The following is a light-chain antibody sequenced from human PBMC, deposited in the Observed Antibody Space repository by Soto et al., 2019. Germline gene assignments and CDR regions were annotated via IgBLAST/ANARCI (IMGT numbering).Light chain of an antibody. J-gene: IGLJ3*02. V-gene: IGLV2-11*01. Sequence: QSVLTQPRSVSGSPGQSVTISCTGTSSDVGGSNYVSWYQQHPGKAPKVMIYDVDYRPSGVPARFSGSKSGNTASLTISGLQAEDEADYYCCSYAGSYTWVFGGGTKLTVL. CDR1: SSDVGGSNY. CDR2: DVD. CDR3: CSYAGSYTWV.